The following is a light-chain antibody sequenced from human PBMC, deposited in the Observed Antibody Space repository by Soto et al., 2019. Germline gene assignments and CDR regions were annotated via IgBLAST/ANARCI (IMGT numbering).Light chain of an antibody. CDR3: QQYSTLPHT. J-gene: IGKJ2*01. Sequence: VLTQSPGTLSLSPGERATLXCRASQSVSNAFFAWYQQKPGQAPRLLIYGISSRATGIPDRFSGSGSGTDFTLTISRLEPEDFVVYFCQQYSTLPHTFGQGTKLEVK. CDR2: GIS. V-gene: IGKV3-20*01. CDR1: QSVSNAF.